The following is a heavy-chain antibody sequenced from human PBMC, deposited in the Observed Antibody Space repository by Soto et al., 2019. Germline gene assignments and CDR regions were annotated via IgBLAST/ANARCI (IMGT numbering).Heavy chain of an antibody. V-gene: IGHV4-34*01. J-gene: IGHJ6*02. CDR1: GGSFSGYY. Sequence: SSETLSLTCAVYGGSFSGYYWSWIRQPPGKGLEWIGEINHSGSTNYNPSLKSRVTISVDTSKNQFSLKLSSVTAADTAVYYCAGVITTPYYYYGMDVWGQGTTVTVSS. CDR2: INHSGST. CDR3: AGVITTPYYYYGMDV. D-gene: IGHD1-1*01.